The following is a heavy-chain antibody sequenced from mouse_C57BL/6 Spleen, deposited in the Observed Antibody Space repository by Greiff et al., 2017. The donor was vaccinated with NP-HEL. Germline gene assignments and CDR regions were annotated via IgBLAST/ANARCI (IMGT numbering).Heavy chain of an antibody. D-gene: IGHD1-3*01. CDR2: IDPGTGGT. V-gene: IGHV1-15*01. Sequence: QVQLQQSGAELVRPGASVTLSCKASGYTFTDYEMHWVKQTPVHGLEWIGAIDPGTGGTAYNQKVKGKAILTVDKSSSTAYMEISSLTSEDSAVCYCTGKWVYFDYWGQGTTLTVSS. CDR1: GYTFTDYE. J-gene: IGHJ2*01. CDR3: TGKWVYFDY.